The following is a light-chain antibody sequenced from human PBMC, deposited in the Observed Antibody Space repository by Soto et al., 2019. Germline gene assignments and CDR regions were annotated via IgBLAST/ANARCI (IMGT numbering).Light chain of an antibody. J-gene: IGKJ1*01. CDR2: GAS. CDR1: QSVSRN. CDR3: QQNNILPPWT. Sequence: DIVMTQSPSTLSASPGERAILTCRASQSVSRNLTWYQQKPGQAPTLLIYGASTIPSGVPSRFSGSGSGTEFTLTISSLQSEDFAVYYCQQNNILPPWTFGQGTKVDIK. V-gene: IGKV3-15*01.